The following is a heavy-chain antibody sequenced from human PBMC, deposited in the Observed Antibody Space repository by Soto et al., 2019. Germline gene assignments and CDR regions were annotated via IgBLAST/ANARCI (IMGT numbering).Heavy chain of an antibody. CDR3: ARESIAAAGTYFDY. CDR1: DSISTYY. D-gene: IGHD6-13*01. CDR2: IYNIGRT. V-gene: IGHV4-59*12. Sequence: SETLSLTCTVDSISTYYWNWIRQSPGKGLEWIGYIYNIGRTNYNRSLRSRVTMSIDTSKNQFSLKLSSVTAADTAVYYCARESIAAAGTYFDYWGQGTLVTV. J-gene: IGHJ4*02.